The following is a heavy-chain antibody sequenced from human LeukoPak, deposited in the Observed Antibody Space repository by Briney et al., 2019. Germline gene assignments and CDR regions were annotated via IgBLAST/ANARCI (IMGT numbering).Heavy chain of an antibody. D-gene: IGHD1-14*01. CDR1: GYTFTDYY. CDR2: INPNSGGT. V-gene: IGHV1-2*06. Sequence: ASVKVSCKASGYTFTDYYIHCVRQAPGQGLEWMGRINPNSGGTNYAQRFQGRVTVTRDTSISTAYMELSTLRSDDAAVYYCARDKRSTAGNWFDPWGQGTLVTVSS. CDR3: ARDKRSTAGNWFDP. J-gene: IGHJ5*02.